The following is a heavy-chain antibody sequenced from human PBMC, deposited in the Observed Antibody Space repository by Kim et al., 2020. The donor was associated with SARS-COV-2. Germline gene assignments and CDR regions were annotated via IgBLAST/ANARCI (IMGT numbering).Heavy chain of an antibody. D-gene: IGHD1-26*01. Sequence: TSSHPSLKSRVTQSVDTSKKQFSLKLSSVTAADTAVYYCASLTSGSWFDYWGQGTLVTVSS. V-gene: IGHV4-4*09. CDR2: T. J-gene: IGHJ4*02. CDR3: ASLTSGSWFDY.